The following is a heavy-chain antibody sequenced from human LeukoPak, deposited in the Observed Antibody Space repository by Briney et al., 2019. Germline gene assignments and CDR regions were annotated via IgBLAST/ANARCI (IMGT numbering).Heavy chain of an antibody. J-gene: IGHJ6*03. CDR2: IYTSGST. Sequence: SQTLSLTCTVSGGSISSGSYYWSWIRQPAGKGLEWIGRIYTSGSTNYNPSLKSRVTISVDTSKNQFSLKLSSVTAADTAVYYCARGSSAPAGDFWSGYYYYYYMDVWGKGTTVTVSS. CDR1: GGSISSGSYY. D-gene: IGHD3-3*01. CDR3: ARGSSAPAGDFWSGYYYYYYMDV. V-gene: IGHV4-61*02.